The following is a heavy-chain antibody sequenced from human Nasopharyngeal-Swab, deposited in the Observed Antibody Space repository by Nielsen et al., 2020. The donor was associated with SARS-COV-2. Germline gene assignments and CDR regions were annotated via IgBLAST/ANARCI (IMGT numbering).Heavy chain of an antibody. D-gene: IGHD1-26*01. Sequence: ESLKISFAASGFAFSTYAMSWVRQAPGKGLEWVSALSANGGRTYYADSVKGRFTISRDNSKNTLYLQMNTLRAEDTAVYYCAKDRAWGLDYWGQGTLVTVSS. J-gene: IGHJ4*02. CDR3: AKDRAWGLDY. CDR2: LSANGGRT. CDR1: GFAFSTYA. V-gene: IGHV3-23*01.